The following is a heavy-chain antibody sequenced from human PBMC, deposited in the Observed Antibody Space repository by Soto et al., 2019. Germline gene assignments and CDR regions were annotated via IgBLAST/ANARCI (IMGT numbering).Heavy chain of an antibody. CDR3: VRSRDGYNFVGEW. J-gene: IGHJ4*02. V-gene: IGHV3-74*01. Sequence: EVQLVESGGGLVQPGGSLRLSCAASGFTLSSYWMHWVRQAPGKGLVWISRINIDRSSTSYADSVKGRFTISRDNAKNTLYLQVNSLRAVDTVVYYCVRSRDGYNFVGEWWGQGTLVTVSS. D-gene: IGHD5-12*01. CDR1: GFTLSSYW. CDR2: INIDRSST.